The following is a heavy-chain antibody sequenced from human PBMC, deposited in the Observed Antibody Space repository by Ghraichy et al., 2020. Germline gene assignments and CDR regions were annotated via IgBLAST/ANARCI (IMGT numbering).Heavy chain of an antibody. Sequence: SQTLSLTCTVSGGSISNYYWSWIRQPPGKGLEWIGYTYNSGSTKYNPSLKSRVTISVDTSTNQFSLKLTSATAADTAVYYCSRGGGGRFGDYWDQGTLVTVSS. CDR2: TYNSGST. CDR3: SRGGGGRFGDY. J-gene: IGHJ4*02. D-gene: IGHD3-10*01. CDR1: GGSISNYY. V-gene: IGHV4-4*08.